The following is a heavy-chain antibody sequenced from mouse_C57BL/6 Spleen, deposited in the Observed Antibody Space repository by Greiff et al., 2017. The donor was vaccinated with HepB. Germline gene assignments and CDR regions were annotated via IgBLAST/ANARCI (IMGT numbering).Heavy chain of an antibody. Sequence: QVQLQQSGAELARPGASVKLSCKASGYTFTSYGISWVKQRTGQGLEWIGEIYPRSGNTYYNEKFKGKATLTADKSSSKAYMELRSLTSEDSAVYFCDGYYGNIYPPEFAYWGQGTLVTVSA. J-gene: IGHJ3*01. D-gene: IGHD1-1*01. CDR2: IYPRSGNT. CDR1: GYTFTSYG. V-gene: IGHV1-81*01. CDR3: DGYYGNIYPPEFAY.